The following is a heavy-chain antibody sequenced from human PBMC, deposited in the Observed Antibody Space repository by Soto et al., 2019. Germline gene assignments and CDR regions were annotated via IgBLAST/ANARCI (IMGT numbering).Heavy chain of an antibody. CDR1: GYTFTSYA. J-gene: IGHJ6*03. V-gene: IGHV1-3*01. D-gene: IGHD6-13*01. CDR2: INAGNGNT. CDR3: ARERIAAADNNYYYYMDV. Sequence: ASVKVSCKASGYTFTSYAMHWVRQAPGQRLEWMGWINAGNGNTKYSQKFQGRVTITRDTSASTAYMELSSLRSEDTAVYYCARERIAAADNNYYYYMDVWGKGTTVTVSS.